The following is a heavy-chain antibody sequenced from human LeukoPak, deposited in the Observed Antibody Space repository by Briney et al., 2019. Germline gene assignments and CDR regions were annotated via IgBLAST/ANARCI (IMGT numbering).Heavy chain of an antibody. Sequence: PSQTLSLTCTVSGGSISSDSYYWSWIRQPAGKGLEWIGRIYTSGSANYNPSLKSRVTMSVDTSKNQFSLKLSSVTAADTAVYYCARLEVFQLPYTYWGQGTLVTVSS. V-gene: IGHV4-61*02. CDR2: IYTSGSA. CDR1: GGSISSDSYY. D-gene: IGHD2-2*01. J-gene: IGHJ4*02. CDR3: ARLEVFQLPYTY.